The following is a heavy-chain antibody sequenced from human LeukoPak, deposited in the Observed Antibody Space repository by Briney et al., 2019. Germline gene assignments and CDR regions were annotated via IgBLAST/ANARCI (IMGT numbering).Heavy chain of an antibody. Sequence: PGRSLRLSCAASRFTFSNYVMHWVRQAPGKGLEWVAVISYDGSDKYYADSVKGRFTISRDNAKNSLYLQMNSLRAEDTAVYYCARDPEYSSPSFDYWGQGTLVTVSS. D-gene: IGHD6-6*01. CDR2: ISYDGSDK. J-gene: IGHJ4*02. CDR1: RFTFSNYV. V-gene: IGHV3-30*03. CDR3: ARDPEYSSPSFDY.